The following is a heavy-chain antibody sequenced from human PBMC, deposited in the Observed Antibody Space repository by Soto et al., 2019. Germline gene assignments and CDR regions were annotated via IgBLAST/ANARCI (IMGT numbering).Heavy chain of an antibody. CDR2: INPNSGGT. V-gene: IGHV1-2*02. D-gene: IGHD3-3*01. Sequence: ASVKVSCKASGYTFTGYYMHWVRQAPGQGLEWMGWINPNSGGTNYAQKFQGRVTMTRDTSISTAYMELSRLGSDDTAVDYCARDGPWGFLEWLSPYYYYGMDVWGQGTTVTVSS. CDR3: ARDGPWGFLEWLSPYYYYGMDV. CDR1: GYTFTGYY. J-gene: IGHJ6*02.